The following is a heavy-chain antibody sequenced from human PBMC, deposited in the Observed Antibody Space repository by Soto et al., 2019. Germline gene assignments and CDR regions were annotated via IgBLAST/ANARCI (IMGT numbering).Heavy chain of an antibody. J-gene: IGHJ3*02. CDR2: INHSGST. CDR3: ARGQLPYYYDSSGYYYIRVAFDI. Sequence: KTSETLSLTCAVYGGSFSDYYWSGIRQPPGKDLEWSGEINHSGSTNYNPSLKSRVTISVDTSKNQFSLKLSSVTAADTAVYYCARGQLPYYYDSSGYYYIRVAFDIWGQGTMVTVSS. V-gene: IGHV4-34*01. CDR1: GGSFSDYY. D-gene: IGHD3-22*01.